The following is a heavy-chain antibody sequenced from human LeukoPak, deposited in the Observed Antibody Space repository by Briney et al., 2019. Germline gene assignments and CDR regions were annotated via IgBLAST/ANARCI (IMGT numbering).Heavy chain of an antibody. V-gene: IGHV1-18*01. CDR2: ISAYNGNT. J-gene: IGHJ4*02. Sequence: ASVKVSCKASGYTFTSYDINWVRQATGQGLEWMGWISAYNGNTNYAQKLQGRVTMTTDTSTSTAYMELRSLRSDDTAVYYCARSSMVSRLDYWGQGTLVTVSS. CDR1: GYTFTSYD. D-gene: IGHD2-8*01. CDR3: ARSSMVSRLDY.